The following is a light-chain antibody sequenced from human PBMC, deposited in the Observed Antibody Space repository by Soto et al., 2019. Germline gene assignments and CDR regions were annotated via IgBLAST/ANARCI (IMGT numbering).Light chain of an antibody. J-gene: IGKJ2*01. CDR1: QRVGSN. CDR2: GAS. V-gene: IGKV3-15*01. CDR3: QHYNNWPPYT. Sequence: EIVMTQSPAALSVSPGDRATLSCRASQRVGSNLAWFQQKPGQAPSLLIYGASTRATGVPARFSGSGFGTEFTLTISSLQSEDSAVYYCQHYNNWPPYTFGQGTKLEIK.